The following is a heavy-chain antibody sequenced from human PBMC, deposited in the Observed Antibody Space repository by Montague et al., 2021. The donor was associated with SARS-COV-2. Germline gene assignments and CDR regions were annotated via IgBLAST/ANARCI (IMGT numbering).Heavy chain of an antibody. J-gene: IGHJ6*02. CDR2: IYNNGST. Sequence: SETLSLTCTVSGGSISSYYWSWIRQPQGKGLQWIGYIYNNGSTNCNTSLKSRVTLSIDTSKNQFSLKLTSVTAADTAVYYCARGGGDSADYYYYAMDVWGQGTTVTVSS. D-gene: IGHD2-21*02. CDR1: GGSISSYY. V-gene: IGHV4-59*01. CDR3: ARGGGDSADYYYYAMDV.